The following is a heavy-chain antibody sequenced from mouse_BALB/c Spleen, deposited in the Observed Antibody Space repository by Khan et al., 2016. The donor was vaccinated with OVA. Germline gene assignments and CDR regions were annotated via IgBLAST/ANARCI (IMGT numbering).Heavy chain of an antibody. V-gene: IGHV3-2*02. D-gene: IGHD2-5*01. CDR1: GYSFTSDYA. CDR2: IRYSGTT. Sequence: DVQLQESGPGLVKPSQSLSLTCTVTGYSFTSDYAWNWLRQFPGNNLEWMGYIRYSGTTKYTPSLKSRISITLDTSKNQFFLQLNSVTNEDTATYYCARSKGGDFDYWGQGTTLTVSS. J-gene: IGHJ2*01. CDR3: ARSKGGDFDY.